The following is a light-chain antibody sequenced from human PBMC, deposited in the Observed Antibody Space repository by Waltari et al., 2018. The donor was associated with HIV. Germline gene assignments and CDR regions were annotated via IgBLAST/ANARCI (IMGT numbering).Light chain of an antibody. CDR3: QQNAASPLT. CDR1: QSVGSDY. Sequence: EIVLTQCPGTLSLSPGETATLSCRASQSVGSDYLAWYQQRPGQAPRVLMYGASNRATGVPDRFSGAGSGTDFTLTITRLEPEDFAVYFCQQNAASPLTFGGGTKVEIK. CDR2: GAS. V-gene: IGKV3-20*01. J-gene: IGKJ4*01.